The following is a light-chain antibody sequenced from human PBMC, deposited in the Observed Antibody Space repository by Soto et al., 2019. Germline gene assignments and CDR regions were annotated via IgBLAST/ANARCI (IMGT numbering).Light chain of an antibody. CDR1: STDFVSYNR. CDR2: EVS. V-gene: IGLV2-18*01. J-gene: IGLJ1*01. Sequence: QSALTQPPSVSGSPGRSVTISCTGTSTDFVSYNRVSWYQQPPGTAPKLMIYEVSKRPSGVPDRFSGSKSGNTASLTISGLQAADEADYYCSLYTSENAYVFGTGTKVTV. CDR3: SLYTSENAYV.